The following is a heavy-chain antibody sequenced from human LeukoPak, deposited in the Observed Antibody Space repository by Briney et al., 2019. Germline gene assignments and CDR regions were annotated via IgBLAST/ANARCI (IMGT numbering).Heavy chain of an antibody. CDR3: ARIFGGTRDY. D-gene: IGHD1-1*01. J-gene: IGHJ4*02. CDR2: IYYSRST. V-gene: IGHV4-59*08. CDR1: GGSINSYY. Sequence: PSETLSVICAVSGGSINSYYWSWVREPPGKGLGRGGYIYYSRSTNYNPSLKSRVTISVDTSKNHFSLQLSSVTAADTAVYYCARIFGGTRDYWGQGTLVTVSS.